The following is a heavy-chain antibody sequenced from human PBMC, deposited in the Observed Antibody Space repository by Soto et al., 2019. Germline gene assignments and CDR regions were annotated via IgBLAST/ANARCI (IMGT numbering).Heavy chain of an antibody. Sequence: ASVKVSCKASGYTFTSYDINWVRQATGQGPEWLGWINTDTGGTDSAHKFQGRVTMTRDTSISTAYLELSSLRSDDTAVYYCARDPIGGGTPYYCDFWGQGTLVTVSS. D-gene: IGHD3-10*01. CDR3: ARDPIGGGTPYYCDF. CDR1: GYTFTSYD. V-gene: IGHV1-2*07. J-gene: IGHJ4*02. CDR2: INTDTGGT.